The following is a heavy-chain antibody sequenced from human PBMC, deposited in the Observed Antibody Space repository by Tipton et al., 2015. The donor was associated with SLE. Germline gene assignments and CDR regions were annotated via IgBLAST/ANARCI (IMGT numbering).Heavy chain of an antibody. CDR3: ARRGGSLKFFDS. D-gene: IGHD3-16*01. CDR1: GYTYSNYW. J-gene: IGHJ4*02. Sequence: VQLVQSGAEVKKPGESLKISCKASGYTYSNYWIGWVRQMPGKGLEWMGIIYPGDSETRYSPSFRGQVTISVDKSISTAYLQWSSLKASDIATYYCARRGGSLKFFDSWGQGTLVTVSS. V-gene: IGHV5-51*03. CDR2: IYPGDSET.